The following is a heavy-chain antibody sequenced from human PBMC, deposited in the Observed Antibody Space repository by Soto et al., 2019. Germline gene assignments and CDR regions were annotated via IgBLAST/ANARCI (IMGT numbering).Heavy chain of an antibody. V-gene: IGHV3-21*01. Sequence: GGSLRLSCAASGFTFSSYSMNWVRQAPGKGLEWVSSISSSSSYIYYADSVKGRFTISRDNAKNSLYLQMNSLRAEDTAVYYCARDPPKAYDFWSGSPMDVWGQGTTVTSP. CDR3: ARDPPKAYDFWSGSPMDV. D-gene: IGHD3-3*01. CDR1: GFTFSSYS. J-gene: IGHJ6*02. CDR2: ISSSSSYI.